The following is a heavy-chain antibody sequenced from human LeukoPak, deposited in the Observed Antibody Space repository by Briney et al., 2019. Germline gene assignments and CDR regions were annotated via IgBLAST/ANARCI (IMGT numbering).Heavy chain of an antibody. CDR3: ARDGFGDFPLGASKVGDY. CDR2: ISSSSSYI. V-gene: IGHV3-21*01. Sequence: AGGSLRLSCAASGFTFSSYSMNRVRQAPGKGLEWVSSISSSSSYIYYADSVKGRFTISRDNAKNSLFLHMDSLRDEDTAVYYCARDGFGDFPLGASKVGDYWGQGTLVTVSS. CDR1: GFTFSSYS. J-gene: IGHJ4*02. D-gene: IGHD4-17*01.